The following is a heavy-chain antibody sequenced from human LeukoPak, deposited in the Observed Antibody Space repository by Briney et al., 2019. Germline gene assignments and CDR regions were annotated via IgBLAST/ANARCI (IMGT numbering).Heavy chain of an antibody. J-gene: IGHJ4*02. V-gene: IGHV3-74*01. CDR1: GFTFSSHW. CDR2: IDAEGSGT. Sequence: PGRSLRLSCAASGFTFSSHWMHWVRQAPGKGLVWVSRIDAEGSGTTYVDSVKGRFTISRDNAKSTLYLQMYSLRAEDTAVYYCARGSGEGATDYWGQGTLVTVSS. CDR3: ARGSGEGATDY. D-gene: IGHD1-26*01.